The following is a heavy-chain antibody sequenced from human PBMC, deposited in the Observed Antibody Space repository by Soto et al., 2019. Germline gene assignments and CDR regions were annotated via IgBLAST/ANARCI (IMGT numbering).Heavy chain of an antibody. D-gene: IGHD3-10*01. V-gene: IGHV3-23*01. CDR2: ISGSGGSK. Sequence: GGSLRLSCAASGFTFSSYSMSLVRQAPGKGLECVSAISGSGGSKYYADSVKGRFTISRDNSKNTLYMQMNSLRAEDTAVYYCAKDPVVRGVIFWFDPWGQGTLVTVSS. CDR3: AKDPVVRGVIFWFDP. CDR1: GFTFSSYS. J-gene: IGHJ5*02.